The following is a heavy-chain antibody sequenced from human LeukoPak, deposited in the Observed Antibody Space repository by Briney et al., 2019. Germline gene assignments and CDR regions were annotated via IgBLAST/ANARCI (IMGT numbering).Heavy chain of an antibody. D-gene: IGHD6-19*01. CDR3: ARRPYSSGYTTNARLDV. CDR2: IYHSGST. CDR1: GGSISSGGYY. J-gene: IGHJ6*04. V-gene: IGHV4-30-2*01. Sequence: SETLSLTCTVSGGSISSGGYYWSWIRQPPGKGLEWIGYIYHSGSTYYNPSLKSRVTISVDRSKNQFSLKLSSVTAADTAVYYCARRPYSSGYTTNARLDVWGKGTTVTVSS.